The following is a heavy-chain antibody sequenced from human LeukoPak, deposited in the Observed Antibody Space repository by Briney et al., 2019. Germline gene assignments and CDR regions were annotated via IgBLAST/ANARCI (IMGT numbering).Heavy chain of an antibody. Sequence: GGSLRLSCEASEFTFSNYYMHWFRQAPGKGLDLVSRINRDGSSSTYADSVKGRVTISRDNAKNTLYLQMNSLGAEDTAVYYCARAYGSGSYSYYYYYMDVWGKGTTVTVSS. V-gene: IGHV3-74*03. CDR1: EFTFSNYY. CDR2: INRDGSSS. CDR3: ARAYGSGSYSYYYYYMDV. D-gene: IGHD3-10*01. J-gene: IGHJ6*03.